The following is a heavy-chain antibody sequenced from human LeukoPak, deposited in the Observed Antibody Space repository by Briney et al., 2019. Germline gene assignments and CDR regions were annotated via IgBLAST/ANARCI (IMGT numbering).Heavy chain of an antibody. V-gene: IGHV4-59*01. CDR3: ARVEMATIIVY. Sequence: SETLSLTCTVSGGSISSYYWSWIRQPPGKGLEWIGYIYYSVSTNYNPSLKSRVTISVDTSKNQFSLKLSSVTAADTAVYYCARVEMATIIVYWGQGTLVTVSS. D-gene: IGHD5-24*01. J-gene: IGHJ4*02. CDR2: IYYSVST. CDR1: GGSISSYY.